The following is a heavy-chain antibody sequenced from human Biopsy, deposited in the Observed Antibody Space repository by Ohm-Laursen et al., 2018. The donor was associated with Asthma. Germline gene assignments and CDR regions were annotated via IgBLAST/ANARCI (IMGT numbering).Heavy chain of an antibody. V-gene: IGHV1-3*01. CDR2: INAGNGNT. CDR3: ARTYYDFLTGQVNDALAM. J-gene: IGHJ3*02. CDR1: GYTFINYA. Sequence: ASVKVSCKASGYTFINYAIHWVRQAPGQRIEWMGWINAGNGNTKYSEKFQGRVTITRDTSASTAYMDLSSLRSEDTAVYYCARTYYDFLTGQVNDALAMWGQGTVVTVSS. D-gene: IGHD3-9*01.